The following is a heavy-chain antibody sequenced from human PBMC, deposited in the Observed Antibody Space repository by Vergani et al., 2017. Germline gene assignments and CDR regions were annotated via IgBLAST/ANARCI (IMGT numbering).Heavy chain of an antibody. CDR2: VDPEDGET. CDR1: GYTFTDHY. J-gene: IGHJ6*02. V-gene: IGHV1-69-2*01. Sequence: EVPLVQSGAEVKKPGATMKISCKVSGYTFTDHYMHWVQQAPGHGLAWMGLVDPEDGETIYAEKFKGRVTIAADTSTDTAHLELSSLRAEDTVVYYCSTPQTVTTGGMEVWGQGTTVIVSS. D-gene: IGHD4-17*01. CDR3: STPQTVTTGGMEV.